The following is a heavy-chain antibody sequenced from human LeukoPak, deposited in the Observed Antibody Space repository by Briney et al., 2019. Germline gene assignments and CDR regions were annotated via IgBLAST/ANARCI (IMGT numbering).Heavy chain of an antibody. CDR2: IYYSGST. CDR1: GGSVSSGRYY. J-gene: IGHJ4*02. CDR3: AREDGDYFDY. Sequence: SETLSLTCTVSGGSVSSGRYYWSWIRQPPGKGLEWIGYIYYSGSTDYSPSLKSRVTISVDTSKNQFSLKLSSVTAADTAVYCCAREDGDYFDYWGQGTLVTVSS. D-gene: IGHD4-17*01. V-gene: IGHV4-61*01.